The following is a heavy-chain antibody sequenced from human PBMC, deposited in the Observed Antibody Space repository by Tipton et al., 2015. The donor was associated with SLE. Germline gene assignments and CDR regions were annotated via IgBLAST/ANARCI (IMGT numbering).Heavy chain of an antibody. CDR1: GLSMTTRPW. CDR2: IYYGGTI. J-gene: IGHJ2*01. D-gene: IGHD5-18*01. CDR3: ARTAGRSVKLWYFDL. V-gene: IGHV4-28*02. Sequence: TLSLTCSVAGLSMTTRPWWTWIRQPPGKGLEWVGHIYYGGTIYYNPSLKSRVTMSIDTSKNQFSLKLSSVTDVDTAVYYCARTAGRSVKLWYFDLWGRGTLVTVSS.